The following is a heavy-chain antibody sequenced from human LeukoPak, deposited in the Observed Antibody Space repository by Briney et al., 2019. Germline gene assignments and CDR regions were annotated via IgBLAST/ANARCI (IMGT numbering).Heavy chain of an antibody. CDR2: INPNSGGT. Sequence: GASVKVSCKASGYTFTGYYMHWARQAPGQGLEWMGWINPNSGGTNYAQKFQGRVTMTRDTSISTAYMELSRLRSDDTAVYYCARGGYFDWLQPFDYWGQGTLVTVSS. V-gene: IGHV1-2*02. CDR1: GYTFTGYY. J-gene: IGHJ4*02. CDR3: ARGGYFDWLQPFDY. D-gene: IGHD3-9*01.